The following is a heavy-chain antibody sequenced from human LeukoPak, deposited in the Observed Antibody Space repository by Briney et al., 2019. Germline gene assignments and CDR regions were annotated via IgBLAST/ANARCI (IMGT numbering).Heavy chain of an antibody. V-gene: IGHV4-39*01. D-gene: IGHD6-13*01. CDR3: AGGTDAAGKNY. Sequence: SETLSLTCTVSGGSISSSSYYWGWIRQPPGKGLEWIGSIYYSGSTYYNPSLKSRVTISVDTSKNQFSLKLSSVTAADTAVYYCAGGTDAAGKNYWGQGTLVTVSS. J-gene: IGHJ4*02. CDR1: GGSISSSSYY. CDR2: IYYSGST.